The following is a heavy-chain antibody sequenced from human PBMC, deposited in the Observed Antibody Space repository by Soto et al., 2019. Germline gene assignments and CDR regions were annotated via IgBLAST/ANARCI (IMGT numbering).Heavy chain of an antibody. CDR1: GVTFGNHG. V-gene: IGHV3-23*01. CDR2: ISSSSRRT. J-gene: IGHJ4*02. D-gene: IGHD3-3*01. CDR3: AKVAQSGVVIEYFDS. Sequence: PVGPIIHRCEISGVTFGNHGCGWISKAQGKGLYWVSGISSSSRRTYYADSVRGRFTISRDNSKNTLYLQMDTLRADDTAVYCCAKVAQSGVVIEYFDSCGQGSLGNGSS.